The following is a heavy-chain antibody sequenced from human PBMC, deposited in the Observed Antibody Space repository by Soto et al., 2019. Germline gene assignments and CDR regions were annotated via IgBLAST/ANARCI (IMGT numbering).Heavy chain of an antibody. CDR3: ARSPGAAAGMDNWFDP. J-gene: IGHJ5*02. Sequence: QVQLVQSGAEVKKPGSSVKVSCKASGGTFSSYAISWVRQAPGQGLEWMGGIIPIFGTANYAQKVQGRVTITADESPSTAYMELSSLRSEDTAVYYCARSPGAAAGMDNWFDPWGQGTLVTVSS. CDR2: IIPIFGTA. CDR1: GGTFSSYA. D-gene: IGHD2-8*01. V-gene: IGHV1-69*01.